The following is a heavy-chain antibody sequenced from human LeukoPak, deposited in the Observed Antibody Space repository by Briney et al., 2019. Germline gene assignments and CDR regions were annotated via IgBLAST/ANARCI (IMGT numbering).Heavy chain of an antibody. D-gene: IGHD6-19*01. Sequence: TGGSLRLSCAASGFTFSSYWMSWVRQAPGKGLEWVANIKQDGSEKYYVDSVKGRFTISRDNAKNSLYLQMNSLRAEDTAVYYCAKDLAGGIAVASFDYWGQGTLVTVSS. CDR1: GFTFSSYW. J-gene: IGHJ4*02. CDR3: AKDLAGGIAVASFDY. V-gene: IGHV3-7*03. CDR2: IKQDGSEK.